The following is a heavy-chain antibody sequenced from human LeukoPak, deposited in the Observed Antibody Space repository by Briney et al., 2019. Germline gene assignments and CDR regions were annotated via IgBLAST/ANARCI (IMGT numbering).Heavy chain of an antibody. J-gene: IGHJ4*02. V-gene: IGHV3-23*01. D-gene: IGHD4-17*01. CDR1: GFTFSSYA. CDR2: ISGRGGST. Sequence: GGSLRLSCVASGFTFSSYAMSWVRQAPGKGLEWVAAISGRGGSTYYADSVKGRFTISRDNSKNTLYLQMNSLRAEDTAVYYCARGDDYGDYEGEYYFDYWGQGTLVTVSS. CDR3: ARGDDYGDYEGEYYFDY.